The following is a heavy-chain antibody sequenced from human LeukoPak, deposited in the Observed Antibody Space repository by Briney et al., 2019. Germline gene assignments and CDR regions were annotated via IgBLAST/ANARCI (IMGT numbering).Heavy chain of an antibody. Sequence: PGGSLRLSCAASGFTVSSNYMSWVRQAPGKGLEWVSVIYSGGSTYYADSVKGRFTISRDNSKNTLYLQMNSLRAEDTAVYYCAREVSCSYYYYYYYMDVWGKGTTVTVSS. CDR2: IYSGGST. CDR1: GFTVSSNY. D-gene: IGHD6-13*01. CDR3: AREVSCSYYYYYYYMDV. V-gene: IGHV3-66*02. J-gene: IGHJ6*03.